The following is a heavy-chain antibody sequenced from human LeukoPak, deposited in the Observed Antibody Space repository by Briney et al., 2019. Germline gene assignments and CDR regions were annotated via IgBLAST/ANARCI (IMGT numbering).Heavy chain of an antibody. CDR1: GVSMSSYF. CDR3: ARTTMVRGTYYMDV. D-gene: IGHD3-10*01. J-gene: IGHJ6*03. V-gene: IGHV4-4*07. CDR2: IYTSGST. Sequence: SETLSLTCTVSGVSMSSYFWSWIRQPAGKGLEWIGRIYTSGSTNYNPSLKSRVTMSVDTSKNQFSLKLSSVTAADTAVYYCARTTMVRGTYYMDVWGKGTTVTISS.